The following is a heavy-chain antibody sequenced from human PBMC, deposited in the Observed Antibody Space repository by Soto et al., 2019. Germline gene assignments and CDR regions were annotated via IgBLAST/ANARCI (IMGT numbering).Heavy chain of an antibody. CDR1: GGSINSGGYS. CDR2: IYYSGST. CDR3: ARQTDSYYTFDAFDI. J-gene: IGHJ3*02. V-gene: IGHV4-30-2*03. Sequence: PSETLSLTCTVSGGSINSGGYSWTWIRQPPGKGLEWIGYIYYSGSTNYNPSLESRVTISVDTSKNQFSLKLSSVTAADTAVYYCARQTDSYYTFDAFDIWGQGTMVTVSS. D-gene: IGHD3-22*01.